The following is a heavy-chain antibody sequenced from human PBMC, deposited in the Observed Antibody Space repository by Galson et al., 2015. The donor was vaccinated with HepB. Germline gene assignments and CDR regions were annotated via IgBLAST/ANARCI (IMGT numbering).Heavy chain of an antibody. CDR1: GFSLSTSGMC. J-gene: IGHJ3*02. D-gene: IGHD3-10*01. CDR3: ARPSCLYGSGSYGAFDI. CDR2: IDWDDDK. Sequence: ALVKPTQTLTLTCTFSGFSLSTSGMCVSWIRQPPGKALEWLARIDWDDDKYYSTSLKTRLTISKDTSKNQVVLTMTNMDPVDTATYYCARPSCLYGSGSYGAFDIWGQGTMVTVSS. V-gene: IGHV2-70*11.